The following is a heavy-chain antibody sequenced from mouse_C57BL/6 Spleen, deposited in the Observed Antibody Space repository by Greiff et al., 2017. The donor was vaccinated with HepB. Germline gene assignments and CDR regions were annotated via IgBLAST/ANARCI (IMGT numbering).Heavy chain of an antibody. CDR3: ARCGDYEGAWFAY. J-gene: IGHJ3*01. CDR2: INPSNGGT. D-gene: IGHD2-4*01. Sequence: VQLQQPGTELVKPGASVKLSCKASGYTFTSYWMHWVKQWPGQGLEWIGNINPSNGGTNYNEKFKSKATLTVDKSSSTAYMQLSSLTSEDSAVYYCARCGDYEGAWFAYWGQGTLVTVSA. V-gene: IGHV1-53*01. CDR1: GYTFTSYW.